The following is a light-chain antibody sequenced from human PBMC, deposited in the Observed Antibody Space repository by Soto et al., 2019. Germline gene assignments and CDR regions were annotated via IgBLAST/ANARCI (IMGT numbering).Light chain of an antibody. CDR1: QRISNSY. J-gene: IGKJ2*01. CDR2: DAS. V-gene: IGKV3-20*01. Sequence: EIVLTQSPGTLSLSPGERATLSCRASQRISNSYFAWYQQKPGQAPRLLLYDASSRATGIPDRVSGSGSGTDFTLTSSRLAPEDFAVYYCQQYARPPFAFGQGTKVEIK. CDR3: QQYARPPFA.